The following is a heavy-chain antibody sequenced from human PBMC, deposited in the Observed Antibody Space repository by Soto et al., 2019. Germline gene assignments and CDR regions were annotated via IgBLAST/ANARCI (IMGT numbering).Heavy chain of an antibody. V-gene: IGHV4-61*01. CDR2: IYYSGST. CDR3: ARSITIFGVVQSIAAYGMDV. Sequence: SETLSLTCTVSGGSVSSGSYYWSWIRQPPGKGLEWIGYIYYSGSTNYNPSLKSRATISVDTSKNQFSLKLSSVTAADTAVYYCARSITIFGVVQSIAAYGMDVWGQGTTVTVS. CDR1: GGSVSSGSYY. J-gene: IGHJ6*02. D-gene: IGHD3-3*01.